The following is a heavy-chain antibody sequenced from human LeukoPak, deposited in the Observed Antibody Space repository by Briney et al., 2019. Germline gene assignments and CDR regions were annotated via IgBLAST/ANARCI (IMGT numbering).Heavy chain of an antibody. J-gene: IGHJ5*02. CDR2: IKQDGSEK. Sequence: PGGSLRLSCAASGFTFSSYWMSWVRQAPGKGLEWVANIKQDGSEKNYVDSVKGRFTISRDNAKNSLYLQMNSLRAEDTAVYYCSRYCSSTSCSIGGFRFDPWGQGTLVTVSS. D-gene: IGHD2-2*01. V-gene: IGHV3-7*01. CDR1: GFTFSSYW. CDR3: SRYCSSTSCSIGGFRFDP.